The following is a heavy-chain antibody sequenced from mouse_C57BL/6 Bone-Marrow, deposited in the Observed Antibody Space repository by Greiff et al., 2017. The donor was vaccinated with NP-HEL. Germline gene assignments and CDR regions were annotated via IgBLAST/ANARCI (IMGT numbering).Heavy chain of an antibody. Sequence: EVMLVESGGGLVQPGGSMKLSCVASGFTFSNYWMNWVRQSPEKGLEWVAQIRLKSDNYATHYAESVNGRFTISRDDSKSSVYLQMNNLRAEDTGIYYCTVYQGFAYWGQGTLVTVSA. CDR3: TVYQGFAY. V-gene: IGHV6-3*01. CDR2: IRLKSDNYAT. D-gene: IGHD2-1*01. J-gene: IGHJ3*01. CDR1: GFTFSNYW.